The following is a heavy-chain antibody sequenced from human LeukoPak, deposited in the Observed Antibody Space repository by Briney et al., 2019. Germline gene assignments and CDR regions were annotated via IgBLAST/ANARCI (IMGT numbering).Heavy chain of an antibody. V-gene: IGHV4-34*01. D-gene: IGHD1-26*01. Sequence: SETLSLTCAVYGGSFSGYYWSWIRQPPGKGLEWIGEINHSGSTNYNPSLKSRVTISVDTSKNQFSLKLSSVTAADTAVYYCARLESSGSLGYWGQGTLVTVSS. CDR3: ARLESSGSLGY. CDR1: GGSFSGYY. J-gene: IGHJ4*02. CDR2: INHSGST.